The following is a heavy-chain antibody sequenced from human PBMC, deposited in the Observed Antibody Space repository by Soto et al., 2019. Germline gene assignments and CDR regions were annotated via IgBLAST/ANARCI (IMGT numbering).Heavy chain of an antibody. CDR2: IYYSGST. V-gene: IGHV4-30-4*01. Sequence: QVQLQESGPGLVKPSQTLSLTCTVSGGSISSGDYYWSWIRQPPGKGLEWIGYIYYSGSTYYNPSLKSRVTISGDTSKNQFSLKLSSVTAADTAVYYCARGVWDIVLVPAAIESFDYWGQGTLVTVSS. J-gene: IGHJ4*02. D-gene: IGHD2-2*01. CDR1: GGSISSGDYY. CDR3: ARGVWDIVLVPAAIESFDY.